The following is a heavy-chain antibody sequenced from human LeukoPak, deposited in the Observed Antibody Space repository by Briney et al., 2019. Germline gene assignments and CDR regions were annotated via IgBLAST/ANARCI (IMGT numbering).Heavy chain of an antibody. V-gene: IGHV3-30*03. D-gene: IGHD3-22*01. J-gene: IGHJ4*02. CDR2: ISYDGSNK. CDR3: ASVYYYDSSGSIFYFDY. Sequence: GGSLRLSCAASGFTFSSYGMHWVRQAPGKGLEWVAVISYDGSNKYYADSVKGRFTISRDNSKNTLYLQMNSLGAEDTAVYYCASVYYYDSSGSIFYFDYWGQGTLVTVSS. CDR1: GFTFSSYG.